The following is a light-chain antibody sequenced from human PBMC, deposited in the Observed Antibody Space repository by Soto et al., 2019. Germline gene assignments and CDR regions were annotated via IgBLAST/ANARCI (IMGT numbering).Light chain of an antibody. V-gene: IGKV3-15*01. J-gene: IGKJ4*01. CDR1: QSVSSN. Sequence: EIVMTQSPATLSVSPGERATLSCRARQSVSSNLAWYQQKPGQAPRLLIYGASTRATGIPARFSGSGSGTEFTLTISSLQSEDFAVSYCQHYNNWPPPLTFGGGTKVEIK. CDR3: QHYNNWPPPLT. CDR2: GAS.